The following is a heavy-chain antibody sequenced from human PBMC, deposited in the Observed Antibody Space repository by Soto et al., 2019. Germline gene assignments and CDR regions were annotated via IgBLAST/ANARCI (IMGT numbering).Heavy chain of an antibody. J-gene: IGHJ6*02. CDR3: ARDVSGYSYHMDV. D-gene: IGHD5-18*01. V-gene: IGHV1-69*13. CDR2: IIPIFGTA. Sequence: SVKVSCKASGGTFSSYAISWVRQAPGQGLEWMGGIIPIFGTANYAQKFQGRVTITADESTSTAYMELSSLRSEDTAVYYCARDVSGYSYHMDVWGQGTTVTVSS. CDR1: GGTFSSYA.